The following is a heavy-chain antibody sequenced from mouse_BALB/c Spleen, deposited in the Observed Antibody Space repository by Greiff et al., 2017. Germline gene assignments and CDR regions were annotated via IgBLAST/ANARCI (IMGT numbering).Heavy chain of an antibody. CDR3: ARHYRDLDY. J-gene: IGHJ2*01. D-gene: IGHD2-14*01. Sequence: QGQLQQPGAELVKPGASVKLSCKASGYTFTSYWMHWVKQRPGQGLEWIGEINPSNGRTNYNEKFKSKATLTVDKSSSTAYMQLSSLTSEDSAVYYCARHYRDLDYWGQGTTLTVSS. CDR2: INPSNGRT. CDR1: GYTFTSYW. V-gene: IGHV1S81*02.